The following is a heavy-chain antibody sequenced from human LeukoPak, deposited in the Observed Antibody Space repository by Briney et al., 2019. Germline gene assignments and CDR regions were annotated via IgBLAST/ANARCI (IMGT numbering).Heavy chain of an antibody. D-gene: IGHD1-26*01. Sequence: SETLSLTCTVSGGSISSVDYYWNWIRQPPGKSLEWIGYIYYSGSTYYNPSLKSRVTISVDTSKNQFSLKLSSETAADTAVYYCARRAEVGALDYWGQGTLVTVSS. CDR2: IYYSGST. J-gene: IGHJ4*02. CDR1: GGSISSVDYY. V-gene: IGHV4-30-4*02. CDR3: ARRAEVGALDY.